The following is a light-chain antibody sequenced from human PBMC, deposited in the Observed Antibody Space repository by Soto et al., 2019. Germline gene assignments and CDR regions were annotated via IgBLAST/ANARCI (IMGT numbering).Light chain of an antibody. Sequence: EIVMTQSPATLSVSPGERATLSCRASQSVSSNLAWYQLKPGRGPRLLIYGASTRATGVPARFSGSGSGTEFTLTISSMQSEDFAVYYCQQYYYWPPLTFGGGTKVEI. CDR2: GAS. CDR3: QQYYYWPPLT. V-gene: IGKV3-15*01. J-gene: IGKJ4*01. CDR1: QSVSSN.